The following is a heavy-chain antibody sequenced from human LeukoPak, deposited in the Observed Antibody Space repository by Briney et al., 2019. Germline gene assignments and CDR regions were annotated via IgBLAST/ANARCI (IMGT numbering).Heavy chain of an antibody. CDR3: AGPNYDFWSGSRRGYYYYMDV. V-gene: IGHV1-69*13. Sequence: PVKVSCKASGGTFSSYAISWVRQAPGQGLEWMGGIIPIFGTANYAQKFQGRVTITADESTSTAYMELSSLRSEDTAVYYCAGPNYDFWSGSRRGYYYYMDVWGKGTTVTVSS. CDR1: GGTFSSYA. CDR2: IIPIFGTA. J-gene: IGHJ6*03. D-gene: IGHD3-3*01.